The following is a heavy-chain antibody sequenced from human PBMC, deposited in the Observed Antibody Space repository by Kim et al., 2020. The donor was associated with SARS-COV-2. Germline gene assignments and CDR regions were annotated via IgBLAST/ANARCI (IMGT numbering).Heavy chain of an antibody. D-gene: IGHD2-21*02. CDR2: ISWNSGSI. CDR1: GFTFADYA. V-gene: IGHV3-9*01. Sequence: GGSLRLSCAVSGFTFADYAMHWVRQAPGKGLEWVSGISWNSGSIGYADSVKGRFTISRDNAKSSLYLQMNSLRGEDTALYYCARNMWADVVTAGDVWGKGTTVIVSS. CDR3: ARNMWADVVTAGDV. J-gene: IGHJ6*04.